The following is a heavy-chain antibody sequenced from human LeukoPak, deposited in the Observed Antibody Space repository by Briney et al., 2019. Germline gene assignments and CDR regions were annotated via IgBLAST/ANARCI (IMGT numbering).Heavy chain of an antibody. CDR3: ASSLSGYYYNDAFDI. V-gene: IGHV1-2*02. Sequence: ASVKVSCKASGYTFTGYYMHWVRQAPGQGLEWMGWINPNSGGTNYAQKFQGRVTMTRDTSISTAYMELSRLRSDDTAVYYCASSLSGYYYNDAFDIWGQGTMVTVSS. CDR1: GYTFTGYY. J-gene: IGHJ3*02. CDR2: INPNSGGT. D-gene: IGHD3-22*01.